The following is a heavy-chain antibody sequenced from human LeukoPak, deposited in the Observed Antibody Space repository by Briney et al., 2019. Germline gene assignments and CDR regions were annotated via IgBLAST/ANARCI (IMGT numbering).Heavy chain of an antibody. Sequence: SETLSLTCTVSGGSIISYYWSWIRQPPGKGLEWIGYIFYTGSTNYNPSLKSRVTISLDKSKNQFSLKLSSVTAADTAVYYCARDCYDSLGYHSFEYWGLGTPVTVSS. CDR1: GGSIISYY. CDR2: IFYTGST. D-gene: IGHD3-22*01. J-gene: IGHJ4*02. CDR3: ARDCYDSLGYHSFEY. V-gene: IGHV4-59*01.